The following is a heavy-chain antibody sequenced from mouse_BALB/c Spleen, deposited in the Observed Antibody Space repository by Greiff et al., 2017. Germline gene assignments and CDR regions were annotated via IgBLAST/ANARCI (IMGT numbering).Heavy chain of an antibody. J-gene: IGHJ3*01. V-gene: IGHV1-15*01. CDR3: TRRRGNYWFAY. D-gene: IGHD2-1*01. CDR2: IDPETGGT. CDR1: GYTFTDYE. Sequence: QVQLKESGAELVRPGASVTLSCKASGYTFTDYEMHWVKQTPVHGLEWIGAIDPETGGTAYNQKFKGKATLTADKSSSTAYMELRSLTSEDSAVYYCTRRRGNYWFAYWGQGTLVTVSA.